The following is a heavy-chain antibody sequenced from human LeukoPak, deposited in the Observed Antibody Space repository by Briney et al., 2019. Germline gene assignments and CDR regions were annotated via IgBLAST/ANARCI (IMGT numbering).Heavy chain of an antibody. D-gene: IGHD3-16*01. V-gene: IGHV3-33*01. CDR3: AGDTPPGGDYYFDY. Sequence: GGSLRLSCAASGFSFSTYGMHWVRQAPGKGLEWVALIWNAGTNTYYADSVKGRFTITRDNSKNTLYLQMNSLRAEDTAVYYCAGDTPPGGDYYFDYWGQGTLVIVSS. J-gene: IGHJ4*02. CDR1: GFSFSTYG. CDR2: IWNAGTNT.